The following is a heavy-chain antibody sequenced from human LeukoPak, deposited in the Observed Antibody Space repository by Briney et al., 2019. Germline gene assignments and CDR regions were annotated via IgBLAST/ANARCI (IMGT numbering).Heavy chain of an antibody. V-gene: IGHV3-30-3*01. CDR1: GFTFSTYA. D-gene: IGHD6-13*01. Sequence: GGSLRLSCAASGFTFSTYAMHWVRQAPGKGLEWVAVISYDGSNKYYADSVKGRFTISRDNSKNTVYLQMNSLRTEDTVVYYCARDSSSSWQYWGQGTLVTVSS. J-gene: IGHJ4*02. CDR2: ISYDGSNK. CDR3: ARDSSSSWQY.